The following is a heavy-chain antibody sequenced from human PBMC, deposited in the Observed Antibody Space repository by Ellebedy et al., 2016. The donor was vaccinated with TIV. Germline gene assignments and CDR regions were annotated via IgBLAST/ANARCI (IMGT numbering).Heavy chain of an antibody. Sequence: PGGSLRLSCAVSGFSASANYMSLVRQAPGKGLEWVSVIYSGGSTYYADSVKGRFTISRDNSKNTLYLQMSSLRAEDTAVYYCARRPSGSDWVYFDYWGQGTLVTVSS. V-gene: IGHV3-66*04. CDR1: GFSASANY. CDR3: ARRPSGSDWVYFDY. CDR2: IYSGGST. D-gene: IGHD1-26*01. J-gene: IGHJ4*02.